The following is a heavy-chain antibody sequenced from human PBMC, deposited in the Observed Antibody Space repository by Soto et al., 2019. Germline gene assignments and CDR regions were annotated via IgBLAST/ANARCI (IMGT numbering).Heavy chain of an antibody. V-gene: IGHV6-1*01. CDR1: GDNGPSHSAA. D-gene: IGHD1-7*01. J-gene: IGHJ6*03. CDR2: TYYRSRWYN. CDR3: AGTTSHQWYYMDV. Sequence: SQTPSLTRALSGDNGPSHSAALNWIRLSPSRGLEWLARTYYRSRWYNDYAVSVRSRITVNPDTSKNQFSLQLTSVTPEDTAVYYCAGTTSHQWYYMDVWGKGTTVTVS.